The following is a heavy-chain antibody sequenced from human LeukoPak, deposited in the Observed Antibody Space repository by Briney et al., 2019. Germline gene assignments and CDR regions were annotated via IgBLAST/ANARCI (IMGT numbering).Heavy chain of an antibody. Sequence: GRSLRLSCAASGFTFSSYAMHWVRQAPGKGLEWVAVISYDGSNKYYADSVKGRFTISRDNSKNTLYLQMNSLRAEDTAVYYCARDPPVRAKAMYYFDYWGQGTLVTVSS. J-gene: IGHJ4*02. D-gene: IGHD3-10*01. CDR2: ISYDGSNK. V-gene: IGHV3-30-3*01. CDR1: GFTFSSYA. CDR3: ARDPPVRAKAMYYFDY.